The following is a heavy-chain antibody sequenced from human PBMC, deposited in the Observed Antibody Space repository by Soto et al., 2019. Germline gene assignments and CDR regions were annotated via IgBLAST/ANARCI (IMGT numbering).Heavy chain of an antibody. J-gene: IGHJ6*02. CDR1: GFTFSSYA. CDR2: ISGSGGST. D-gene: IGHD3-10*01. Sequence: GGSLRLSCAASGFTFSSYAMSWVRQAPGKGLEWVSAISGSGGSTYYADSVKGRFTISRDNSKNTLYLQMNSLRAEDTAVHYCAKAGGDPSYYYYGMDVWGQGTTVTV. V-gene: IGHV3-23*01. CDR3: AKAGGDPSYYYYGMDV.